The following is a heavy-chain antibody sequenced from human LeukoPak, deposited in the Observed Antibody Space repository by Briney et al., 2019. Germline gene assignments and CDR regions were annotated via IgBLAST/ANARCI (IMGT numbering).Heavy chain of an antibody. CDR2: IYHSGSS. D-gene: IGHD6-19*01. CDR3: ARDLGGWYDY. CDR1: GYSISSGYY. V-gene: IGHV4-38-2*02. J-gene: IGHJ4*02. Sequence: PSETLSLTCTVSGYSISSGYYWGWIRQPPGKGLEWIGSIYHSGSSYYNPSLKSRVTISVDTSKNQFSLKLSSVTAADTAVYYCARDLGGWYDYWGQGTLVTVSS.